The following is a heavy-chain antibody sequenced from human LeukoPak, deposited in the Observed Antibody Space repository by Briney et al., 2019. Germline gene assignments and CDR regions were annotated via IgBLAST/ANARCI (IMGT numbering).Heavy chain of an antibody. Sequence: GGSLRLPCAASGFIFSSYAMHWVRQAPGKGLGWVAVISYDGSNKYYADSVKGRFTISRDNSKNTLYLQMNSLRAEDTAVFYCATVSPVMYYFGYWGQGTLVTVSS. CDR3: ATVSPVMYYFGY. V-gene: IGHV3-30-3*01. J-gene: IGHJ4*02. CDR1: GFIFSSYA. CDR2: ISYDGSNK.